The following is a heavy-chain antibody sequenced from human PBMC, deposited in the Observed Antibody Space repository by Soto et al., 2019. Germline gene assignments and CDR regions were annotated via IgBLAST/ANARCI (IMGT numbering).Heavy chain of an antibody. Sequence: HPGGSLRLSCAASGFTFSNYAMSWVRQAPGKGLEWVSAISGSGGSTYYADSVKGRFTISRDNSKNTLYLQMNSLRAEDTAVYYCAKGRGYCSSTSCYVGSDYWGQGTLVTVSS. CDR3: AKGRGYCSSTSCYVGSDY. J-gene: IGHJ4*02. V-gene: IGHV3-23*01. D-gene: IGHD2-2*01. CDR2: ISGSGGST. CDR1: GFTFSNYA.